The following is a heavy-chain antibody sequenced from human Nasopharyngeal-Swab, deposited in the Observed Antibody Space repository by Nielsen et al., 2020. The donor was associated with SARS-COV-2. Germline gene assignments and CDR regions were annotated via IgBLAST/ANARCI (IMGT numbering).Heavy chain of an antibody. CDR2: INTNTGNP. D-gene: IGHD3-22*01. J-gene: IGHJ4*02. Sequence: ASSQVSCKASGYIFSNHFLHWALQPPGQGLDWMGWINTNTGNPTYAQGFTGRFVFSLDTSVSTAYLQISSLKAEDTAVYYCARDFSSGYSYFDYWGQGTLVTVSS. V-gene: IGHV7-4-1*02. CDR1: GYIFSNHF. CDR3: ARDFSSGYSYFDY.